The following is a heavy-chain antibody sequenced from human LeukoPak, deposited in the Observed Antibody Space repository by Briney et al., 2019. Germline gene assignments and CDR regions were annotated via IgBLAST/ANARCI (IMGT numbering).Heavy chain of an antibody. CDR1: GYTFTSYY. CDR2: INPSGGST. CDR3: ARDGRYQLRHGMSYYYMDV. J-gene: IGHJ6*03. Sequence: ASVKVSCKASGYTFTSYYIHWVRQAPGQGLEWMGIINPSGGSTSYAQKFQGRVTMTRDMSTSTVYMELSSLRSEDTAVYYCARDGRYQLRHGMSYYYMDVWGKGTTVTVSS. V-gene: IGHV1-46*01. D-gene: IGHD2-2*01.